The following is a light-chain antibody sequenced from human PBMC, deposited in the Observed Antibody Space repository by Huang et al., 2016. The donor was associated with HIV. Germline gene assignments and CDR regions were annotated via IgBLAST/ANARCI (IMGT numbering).Light chain of an antibody. Sequence: EIVLTQSPGTLALFPGESATLPCRASQSVTIKYLAWYQQKPGPSPRLLIYGSSSRATGIPDRFSGSVSGTDFTLTISRLEPEDFAVYYCQQYDESPFNFGPGTKVDIK. CDR1: QSVTIKY. CDR2: GSS. CDR3: QQYDESPFN. J-gene: IGKJ3*01. V-gene: IGKV3-20*01.